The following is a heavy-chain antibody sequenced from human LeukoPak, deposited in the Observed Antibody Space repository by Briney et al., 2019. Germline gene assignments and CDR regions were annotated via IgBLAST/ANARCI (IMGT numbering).Heavy chain of an antibody. D-gene: IGHD4-17*01. J-gene: IGHJ4*02. CDR1: GDSVSSNSAA. CDR2: TYYRSKWYN. Sequence: SQTLSLTCAISGDSVSSNSAAWSWIRQSPSRGLEWLGRTYYRSKWYNDYAVSVKSRITINPDTSKNQFSLQLNSVTPEDTAVYYCVSRRGDGDYRPDYWGQGTLVTVSS. CDR3: VSRRGDGDYRPDY. V-gene: IGHV6-1*01.